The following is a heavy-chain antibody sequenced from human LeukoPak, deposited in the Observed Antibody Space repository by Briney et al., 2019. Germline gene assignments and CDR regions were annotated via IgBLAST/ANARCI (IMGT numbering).Heavy chain of an antibody. V-gene: IGHV1-69*01. CDR1: GGTFSSYA. J-gene: IGHJ5*02. CDR3: ARVYGDYDNWFDP. Sequence: SVKVSCKASGGTFSSYAIRWVRQAPGQGLEWMGGIIPIFGTANYAHKFQGRVTITADESTSTAYMELSSLRSEDTAVYYCARVYGDYDNWFDPWGQGTLVTVSS. CDR2: IIPIFGTA. D-gene: IGHD4-17*01.